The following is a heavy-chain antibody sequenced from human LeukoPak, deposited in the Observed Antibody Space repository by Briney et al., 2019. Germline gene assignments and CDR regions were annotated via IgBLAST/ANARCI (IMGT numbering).Heavy chain of an antibody. V-gene: IGHV5-51*01. Sequence: GESLKISCKTSGYSFSNYWIGWVRQMPGKGLEWMGIIYPGDSDTRYSPSFQGQVTISADKSISTAYLQWSSLKASGTAMYYCARRGGYYYYGMDVWGQGTTVTVSS. CDR1: GYSFSNYW. CDR2: IYPGDSDT. J-gene: IGHJ6*02. CDR3: ARRGGYYYYGMDV.